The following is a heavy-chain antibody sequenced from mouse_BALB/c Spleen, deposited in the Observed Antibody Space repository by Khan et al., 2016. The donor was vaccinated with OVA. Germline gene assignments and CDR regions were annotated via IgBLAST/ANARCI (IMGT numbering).Heavy chain of an antibody. CDR1: GFNIEDTY. J-gene: IGHJ4*01. Sequence: VRLQQSGAEIVKPGASVKLSCTASGFNIEDTYIHWVKRRPEQGLEWIGRIDPANGKSKYDPKFQVKATITPDTSSNTAYLQLSSLTSEDTAVYYGAGPIYYYDAMDYWGQGTSVTVSS. D-gene: IGHD1-1*01. CDR3: AGPIYYYDAMDY. CDR2: IDPANGKS. V-gene: IGHV14-3*02.